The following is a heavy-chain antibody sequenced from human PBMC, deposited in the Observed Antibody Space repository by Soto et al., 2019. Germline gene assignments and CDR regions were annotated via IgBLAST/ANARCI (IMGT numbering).Heavy chain of an antibody. CDR2: ISWNSGSI. Sequence: EVQLVESGGGLVQPGRSLRLSCAASGFTFDDYAMHWVRQAPGKGLEWVSGISWNSGSIGYADSVKGRFTISRDNANNSLYLQTNILTAEDTALYYCSKGGYNWNSYLHYWGQGTLVTGAS. J-gene: IGHJ4*02. CDR1: GFTFDDYA. D-gene: IGHD1-7*01. V-gene: IGHV3-9*01. CDR3: SKGGYNWNSYLHY.